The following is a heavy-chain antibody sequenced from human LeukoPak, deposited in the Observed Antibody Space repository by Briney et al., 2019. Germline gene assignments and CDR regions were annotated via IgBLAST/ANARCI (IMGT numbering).Heavy chain of an antibody. V-gene: IGHV3-30*18. Sequence: GRSLRLSCAVSGFTFSSYGMHWVRQAPGKGLEWVSIISYDGSNKYYADSVKGRLTIFRDNSKNTLYLQMNSLRAEDTAVYYCAKGGVDSNSWYELDYWGQGTLVTVSS. J-gene: IGHJ4*02. CDR1: GFTFSSYG. D-gene: IGHD6-13*01. CDR2: ISYDGSNK. CDR3: AKGGVDSNSWYELDY.